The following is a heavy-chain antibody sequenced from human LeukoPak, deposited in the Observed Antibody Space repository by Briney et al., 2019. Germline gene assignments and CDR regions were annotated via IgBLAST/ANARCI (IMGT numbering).Heavy chain of an antibody. J-gene: IGHJ6*02. V-gene: IGHV1-18*01. CDR3: AREAWIAAAGDYYYYGMDV. D-gene: IGHD6-13*01. Sequence: ASVKVSCKASGYTFTSYGISGVRQAPGQGLEWMGWISAYNGNTNYAQKLQGRVTMTTDTSTSTAYMGLRSLRSDDTAVYYCAREAWIAAAGDYYYYGMDVWGQGTTVTVSS. CDR2: ISAYNGNT. CDR1: GYTFTSYG.